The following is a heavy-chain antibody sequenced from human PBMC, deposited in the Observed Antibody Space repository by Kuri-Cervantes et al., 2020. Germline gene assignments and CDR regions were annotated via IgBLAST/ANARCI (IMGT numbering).Heavy chain of an antibody. CDR3: ARILGGNN. D-gene: IGHD3-16*01. CDR1: GFTFSSYS. V-gene: IGHV3-48*04. J-gene: IGHJ4*02. CDR2: ITSRSSPI. Sequence: GESLKISCAASGFTFSSYSMNWVRQAPGKGLEWISYITSRSSPIYYADSVKGRFTISRDNAKNTLYLQMSSLRADDTAVYHCARILGGNNWGQGTLVTVSS.